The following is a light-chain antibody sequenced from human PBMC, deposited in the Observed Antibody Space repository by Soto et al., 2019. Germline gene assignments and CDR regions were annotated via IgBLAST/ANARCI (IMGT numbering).Light chain of an antibody. Sequence: EIVMTQSPATLSVSPGERATLSCRASQSVSSNLAWYQQKPGQAPRLLIYGASTRVTGIPARFSGSGSGTEFTLTISSLQSEDFAVYSRQQYNNWPRTFGQGTKVDIK. CDR2: GAS. CDR1: QSVSSN. CDR3: QQYNNWPRT. V-gene: IGKV3-15*01. J-gene: IGKJ1*01.